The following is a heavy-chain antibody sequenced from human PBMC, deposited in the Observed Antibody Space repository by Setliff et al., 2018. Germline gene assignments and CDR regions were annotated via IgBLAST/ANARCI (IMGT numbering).Heavy chain of an antibody. Sequence: PSETLSLTCTVYGVSFSDYYWGWVRQSPRKGLEWIAEINHSGSTNYNPSLKGRVTISVDTSRNHFSLNLTSVTAADTALYFCARDNPILGATDYWGQGALVTVSS. D-gene: IGHD1-26*01. CDR3: ARDNPILGATDY. J-gene: IGHJ4*02. CDR2: INHSGST. V-gene: IGHV4-34*01. CDR1: GVSFSDYY.